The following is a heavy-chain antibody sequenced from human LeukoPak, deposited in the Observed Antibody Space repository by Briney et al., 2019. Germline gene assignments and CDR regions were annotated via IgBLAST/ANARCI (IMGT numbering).Heavy chain of an antibody. J-gene: IGHJ5*02. CDR2: INPNSGGT. CDR1: GYTFTGYY. D-gene: IGHD6-19*01. Sequence: ASVKVSCKASGYTFTGYYMHWVRQAPGQGLEWMGWINPNSGGTNYAQKFQGRVTMTRDTSISTAYMELSRLRSDDTAVYYCARDPAYSSGWYWFDPWGQGTLVTVSS. CDR3: ARDPAYSSGWYWFDP. V-gene: IGHV1-2*02.